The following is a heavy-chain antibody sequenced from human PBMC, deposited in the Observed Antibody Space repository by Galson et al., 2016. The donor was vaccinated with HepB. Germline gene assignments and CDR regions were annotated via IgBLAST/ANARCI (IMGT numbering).Heavy chain of an antibody. CDR2: IWSDGSNK. D-gene: IGHD7-27*01. V-gene: IGHV3-33*04. CDR3: AGETGDSSLIEANYGMDV. J-gene: IGHJ6*02. Sequence: SLRLSCAASGSTFSSYGMHWVRQAPGKGLEWVAVIWSDGSNKYYADSVKGRFTISRDNSKNTLYLQMNSLRVEDTAVYYCAGETGDSSLIEANYGMDVWGHGTTVTVSS. CDR1: GSTFSSYG.